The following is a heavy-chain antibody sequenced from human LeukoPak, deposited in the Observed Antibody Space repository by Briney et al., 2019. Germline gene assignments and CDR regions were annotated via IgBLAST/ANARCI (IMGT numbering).Heavy chain of an antibody. V-gene: IGHV1-69*13. Sequence: SAKVSCKASGYTFTSYGISWVRQAPGQGLEWMGGIIPISGTANYAQKFQGRVTITADESTSTAYMELSSLRSEDTAVYYCARLLGNQRTNWGQGTLVTVSS. J-gene: IGHJ4*02. CDR1: GYTFTSYG. D-gene: IGHD2-2*01. CDR2: IIPISGTA. CDR3: ARLLGNQRTN.